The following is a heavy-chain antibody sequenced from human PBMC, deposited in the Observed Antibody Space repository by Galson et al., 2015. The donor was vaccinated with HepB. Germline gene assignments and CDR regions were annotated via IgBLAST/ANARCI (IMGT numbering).Heavy chain of an antibody. J-gene: IGHJ5*02. CDR2: VAYHGGND. D-gene: IGHD2-2*01. V-gene: IGHV3-30-3*01. CDR1: GFTFDNYA. Sequence: SLRLSCAASGFTFDNYAMHWIRQAPGEGLEWVAVVAYHGGNDHYADSVRGRFTMSSDNSKNTVYLQMNNLTTADTAVYYCAREFGIVPAALGLKNWFDPWGQGTRVTVSS. CDR3: AREFGIVPAALGLKNWFDP.